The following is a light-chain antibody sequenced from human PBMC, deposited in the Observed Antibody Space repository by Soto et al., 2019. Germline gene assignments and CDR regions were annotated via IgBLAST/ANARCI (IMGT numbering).Light chain of an antibody. CDR1: QSVSSY. J-gene: IGKJ4*01. CDR3: QQRSNWPST. V-gene: IGKV3-11*01. Sequence: EIVLSQSPATLSLSPGERAALSCRASQSVSSYLAWYQQKPGQAPMLLIYDASKRATGIPARFSGSGSGTDFTLTISSLEPEDFEVYFCQQRSNWPSTFGGGTKVEI. CDR2: DAS.